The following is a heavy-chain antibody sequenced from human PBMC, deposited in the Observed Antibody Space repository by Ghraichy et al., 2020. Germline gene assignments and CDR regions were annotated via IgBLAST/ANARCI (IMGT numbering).Heavy chain of an antibody. D-gene: IGHD2-2*01. V-gene: IGHV3-74*01. Sequence: LSLTCAASGFTFSSYWMHWVRQAPGKGLVWVSRINSDGSSTSYADSVKGRFTISRDNAKNTLYLQMNSLRAEDTAVYYCARARYCSSTSCYPDYYGMDVWGQGTTVTVSS. CDR2: INSDGSST. J-gene: IGHJ6*02. CDR1: GFTFSSYW. CDR3: ARARYCSSTSCYPDYYGMDV.